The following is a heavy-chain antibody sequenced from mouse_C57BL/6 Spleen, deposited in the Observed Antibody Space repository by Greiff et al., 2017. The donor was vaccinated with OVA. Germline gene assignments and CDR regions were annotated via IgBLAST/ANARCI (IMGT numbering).Heavy chain of an antibody. J-gene: IGHJ2*01. CDR1: GYTFTSYW. Sequence: QVQLQQSGAELVKPGASVKLSCKASGYTFTSYWMHWVKQRPGQGLEWIGMIHPNSGSTNYNEKFKSKATLTVDKSSSTAYMQLSSLTSEDSAVYYCARSRGYDYDRGYFDYWGQGTTLTVSS. CDR3: ARSRGYDYDRGYFDY. CDR2: IHPNSGST. V-gene: IGHV1-64*01. D-gene: IGHD2-4*01.